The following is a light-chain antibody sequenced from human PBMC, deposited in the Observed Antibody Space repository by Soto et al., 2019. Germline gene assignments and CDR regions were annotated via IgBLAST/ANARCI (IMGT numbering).Light chain of an antibody. J-gene: IGKJ1*01. CDR1: QSISSY. CDR2: AAS. CDR3: QQSYSTTPRT. Sequence: DIQLTQSPSFLSASVGDRVTITCRASQSISSYLNWYQQKPGKAPKLLIYAASSLQSGVPSRFSGSGSGTDFTLTISSLQPEDFATYYCQQSYSTTPRTFGQGTKVDI. V-gene: IGKV1-39*01.